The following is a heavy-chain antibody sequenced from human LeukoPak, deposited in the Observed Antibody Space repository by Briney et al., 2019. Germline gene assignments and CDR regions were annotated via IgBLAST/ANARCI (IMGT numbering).Heavy chain of an antibody. CDR2: ISAYNGNT. Sequence: ASVKVSCKASGYTFTSYGISWERQAPGQGLEWMGWISAYNGNTNYAQKLQGRVTMTTDTSTSTAYMELRSLRSDDTAVYYCASLYGGDSTAWFDPWGQGTLVTVSS. CDR1: GYTFTSYG. CDR3: ASLYGGDSTAWFDP. J-gene: IGHJ5*02. V-gene: IGHV1-18*01. D-gene: IGHD2-21*02.